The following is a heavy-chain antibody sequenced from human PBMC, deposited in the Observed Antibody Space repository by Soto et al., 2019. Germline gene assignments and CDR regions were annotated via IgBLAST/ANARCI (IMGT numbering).Heavy chain of an antibody. J-gene: IGHJ3*02. D-gene: IGHD3-3*01. CDR2: IYYSGGT. Sequence: SETLSLTCTVSGGSISSGGYYWSWIRQHPGKGLEWIGYIYYSGGTYYNPSLKSRVTISVDTSKNQFSLKLSSVTAADTAVYYCARAGYDFWSGYYKVKVVDAFDIWGQGTMVTVSS. CDR1: GGSISSGGYY. CDR3: ARAGYDFWSGYYKVKVVDAFDI. V-gene: IGHV4-31*02.